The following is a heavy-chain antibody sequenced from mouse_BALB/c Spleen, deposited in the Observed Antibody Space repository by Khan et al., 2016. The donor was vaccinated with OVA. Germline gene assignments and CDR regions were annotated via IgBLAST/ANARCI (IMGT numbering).Heavy chain of an antibody. D-gene: IGHD1-1*02. Sequence: EVELVESGAELVKPGASVRLSCTASGFNIKDTYIHWVKQRPEQGLEWIGRIAPANGNTKYDPKFQDKATITSDTSSNTSYLQLSSPTSQDTAVYYCAHPSYGPQFFEVWGAGTTVTVSS. CDR1: GFNIKDTY. J-gene: IGHJ1*01. V-gene: IGHV14-3*02. CDR2: IAPANGNT. CDR3: AHPSYGPQFFEV.